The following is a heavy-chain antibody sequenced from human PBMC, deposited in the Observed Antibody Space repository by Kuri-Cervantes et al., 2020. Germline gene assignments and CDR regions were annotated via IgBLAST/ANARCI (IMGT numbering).Heavy chain of an antibody. CDR3: ARDRELVDWYFDL. CDR2: IKSKTDGGTT. Sequence: GESLKISCAASGFTFSNAWMSWVRQAPGKGLEWVGRIKSKTDGGTTDYAAPVKGRFTISRDDSKNTLYLQMGSLRAEDMAVYYCARDRELVDWYFDLWGRGTLVTVSS. CDR1: GFTFSNAW. D-gene: IGHD3-10*01. J-gene: IGHJ2*01. V-gene: IGHV3-15*01.